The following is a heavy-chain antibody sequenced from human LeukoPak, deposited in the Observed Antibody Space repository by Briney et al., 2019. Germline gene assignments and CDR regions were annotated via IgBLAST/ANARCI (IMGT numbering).Heavy chain of an antibody. CDR1: GYTFTGYY. Sequence: GASVKVSCKASGYTFTGYYMHWVRQAPGQGLEWMGWINPNSGGTNYAQRFQGRVTMTRDTSISTAYMELSRLRSDDTAVYYCARDYGGIAVAETFDYWGQGTLVTVSS. J-gene: IGHJ4*02. CDR2: INPNSGGT. D-gene: IGHD6-19*01. V-gene: IGHV1-2*02. CDR3: ARDYGGIAVAETFDY.